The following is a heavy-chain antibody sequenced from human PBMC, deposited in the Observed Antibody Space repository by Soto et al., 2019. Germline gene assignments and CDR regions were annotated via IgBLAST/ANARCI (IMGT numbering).Heavy chain of an antibody. J-gene: IGHJ4*02. CDR1: GLTVSSSQ. CDR2: IFSGGSE. D-gene: IGHD2-15*01. V-gene: IGHV3-66*01. CDR3: ARDSAASFDY. Sequence: EVHLVESGGGVVQPGASLRLSCAASGLTVSSSQMSWVHQAPGKGLEWVSVIFSGGSEYYADSVKGRFTISRDTSKNTLYLQMNSLRVEDTAVYYCARDSAASFDYWGQGTLVTVSS.